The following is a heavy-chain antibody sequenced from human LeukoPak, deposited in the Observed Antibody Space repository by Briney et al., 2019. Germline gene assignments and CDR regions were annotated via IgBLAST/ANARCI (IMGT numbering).Heavy chain of an antibody. Sequence: PGGSLRLSCAASGFTFSSYAMNWVRQAPGQGLEWVSAIFGSGGSTYYADSVKGRFTISRDNSKNTLYLQMNSLRAEDTAVYYCAKARGPVATHPDYWGQGTLVTVSS. D-gene: IGHD5-12*01. CDR2: IFGSGGST. V-gene: IGHV3-23*01. J-gene: IGHJ4*02. CDR3: AKARGPVATHPDY. CDR1: GFTFSSYA.